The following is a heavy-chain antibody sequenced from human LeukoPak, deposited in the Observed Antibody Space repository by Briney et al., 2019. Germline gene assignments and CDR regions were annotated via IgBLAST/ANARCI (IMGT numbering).Heavy chain of an antibody. CDR3: ARDGLQGSSWQDAFDI. CDR1: GFTFSDYY. CDR2: ISSSGSTI. J-gene: IGHJ3*02. Sequence: GSLRLSCAASGFTFSDYYMSWIRQAPGKGLEWVSYISSSGSTIYYADSVKGRFAISRDNAKNSLYLQMNSLRAEDTAVYYCARDGLQGSSWQDAFDIWGQGTMVTVSS. V-gene: IGHV3-11*04. D-gene: IGHD6-13*01.